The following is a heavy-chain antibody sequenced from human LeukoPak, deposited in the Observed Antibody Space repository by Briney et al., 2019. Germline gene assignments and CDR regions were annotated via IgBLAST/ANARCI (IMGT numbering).Heavy chain of an antibody. D-gene: IGHD6-19*01. CDR3: AKKRTPVAGTKYFDY. Sequence: PGGSLRLSCAASGFTFSSYAMSWVRQAPGKGLEWVSAVSAGGDNTYYAESVKGRFTISRDNSKNTVYLQMTSVTAEDTARYYCAKKRTPVAGTKYFDYWGQGILVTVSS. CDR2: VSAGGDNT. J-gene: IGHJ4*02. V-gene: IGHV3-23*01. CDR1: GFTFSSYA.